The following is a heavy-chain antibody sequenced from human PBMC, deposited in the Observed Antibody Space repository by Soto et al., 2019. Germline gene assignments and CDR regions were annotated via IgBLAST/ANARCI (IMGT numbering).Heavy chain of an antibody. D-gene: IGHD4-17*01. CDR3: VHPRSTVQIPPT. J-gene: IGHJ5*02. V-gene: IGHV3-64D*06. Sequence: PGGSLRLSCSASGFTFSMFSMHWVRQAPGKGLEYVSGISSNGDSTYYADSVKGRFTISRDNSKNTLYLQMSSLRAVDTAVYYCVHPRSTVQIPPTWGQGTRVTVSS. CDR2: ISSNGDST. CDR1: GFTFSMFS.